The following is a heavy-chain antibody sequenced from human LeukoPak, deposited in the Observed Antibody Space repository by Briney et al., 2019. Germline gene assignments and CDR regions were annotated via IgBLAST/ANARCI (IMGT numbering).Heavy chain of an antibody. J-gene: IGHJ4*02. CDR3: AKEDYYDSSGYCPFDY. D-gene: IGHD3-22*01. V-gene: IGHV3-30-3*01. CDR1: GFTFSSYA. Sequence: GGSLRLSCAASGFTFSSYAMHWVRQAPGKGLEWVAVISYDGSNKYYADSVKGRFTISRDNSKNTLYLHMNSLRAEDTAVYYCAKEDYYDSSGYCPFDYWGQGTLVTVSS. CDR2: ISYDGSNK.